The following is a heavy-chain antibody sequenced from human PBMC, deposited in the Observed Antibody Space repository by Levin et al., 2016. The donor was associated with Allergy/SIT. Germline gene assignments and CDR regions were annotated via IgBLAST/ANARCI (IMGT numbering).Heavy chain of an antibody. J-gene: IGHJ6*02. CDR1: GFTFSSYA. V-gene: IGHV3-23*01. CDR3: AKGHPTGCSSTSCYSLPPKGVYYYYYGMDV. CDR2: ISGSGGST. D-gene: IGHD2-2*01. Sequence: GGSLRLSCAASGFTFSSYAMSWVRQAPGKGLEWVSAISGSGGSTYYADSVKGRFTISRDNSKNTLYLQMNSLRAEDTAVYYCAKGHPTGCSSTSCYSLPPKGVYYYYYGMDVWGQGTTVTVSS.